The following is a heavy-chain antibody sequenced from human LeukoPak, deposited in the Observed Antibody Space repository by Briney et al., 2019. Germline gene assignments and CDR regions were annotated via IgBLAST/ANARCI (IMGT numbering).Heavy chain of an antibody. V-gene: IGHV3-48*04. CDR2: ISGNGGTT. Sequence: PGGSQRLSCSASGFSVGSYCLSWVRQAPGKGLQWVSYISGNGGTTYYADSVEGRFTISRDNAKNSLYLQMSSLRAEDTAVYYCARDLDSGNHFFAHWGQGTPVTVSS. D-gene: IGHD1-26*01. CDR1: GFSVGSYC. J-gene: IGHJ5*02. CDR3: ARDLDSGNHFFAH.